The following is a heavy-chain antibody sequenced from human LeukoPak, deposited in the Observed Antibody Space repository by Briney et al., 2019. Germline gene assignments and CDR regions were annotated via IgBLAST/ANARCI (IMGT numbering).Heavy chain of an antibody. V-gene: IGHV4-59*01. CDR3: ARETDDFWSGYRI. D-gene: IGHD3-3*01. CDR1: GGSISSYY. J-gene: IGHJ3*02. Sequence: SETLSLTCTVSGGSISSYYWSWIRQPPGKGLEWIGYIYDSGSTNYNPSLKSRVTISVDTSKNQFSLKLSSVTAADTAVYYCARETDDFWSGYRIWGQGTMVTVSS. CDR2: IYDSGST.